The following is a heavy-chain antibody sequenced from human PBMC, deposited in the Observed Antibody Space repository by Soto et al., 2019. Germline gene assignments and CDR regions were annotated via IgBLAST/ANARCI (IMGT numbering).Heavy chain of an antibody. CDR2: VSNNNGVT. D-gene: IGHD6-19*01. V-gene: IGHV1-18*04. CDR1: GFSFVNYD. J-gene: IGHJ4*02. Sequence: ASVKVSCKTSGFSFVNYDFSWVRQAPGQGLEWMGWVSNNNGVTNFAEKFRGRVTLTTDRTTSTAYMELTGLTSDDPAIYFCARERLNTGWYGFDYWGQGTQVTV. CDR3: ARERLNTGWYGFDY.